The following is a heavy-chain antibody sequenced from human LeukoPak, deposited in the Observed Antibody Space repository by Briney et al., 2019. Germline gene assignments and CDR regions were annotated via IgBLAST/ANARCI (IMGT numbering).Heavy chain of an antibody. D-gene: IGHD4-17*01. Sequence: GGSLRLSCAASGFTFSSYGMHWVRQAPGKGLEGVAVICYDGSNKYYADSVKGRFTISRDNSKHTLYLQMNRLRAKDTAVYYCSKHLSSYGDYPDYGGQETRVTVST. J-gene: IGHJ4*02. CDR1: GFTFSSYG. CDR2: ICYDGSNK. CDR3: SKHLSSYGDYPDY. V-gene: IGHV3-33*06.